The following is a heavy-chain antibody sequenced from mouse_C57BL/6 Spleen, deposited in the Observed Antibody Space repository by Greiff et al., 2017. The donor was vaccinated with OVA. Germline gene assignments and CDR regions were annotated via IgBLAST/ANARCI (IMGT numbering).Heavy chain of an antibody. V-gene: IGHV5-16*01. CDR1: GFTFSDYY. J-gene: IGHJ2*01. CDR2: INYDGSST. CDR3: ARGGDGGYYFDY. Sequence: EVKLVESEGGLVQPGRSMKLSCTASGFTFSDYYMAWVRQVPEKGLEWVANINYDGSSTYYLDSLKSRFIISRDNAKNILYLQMSSLKSEDTATYYCARGGDGGYYFDYWGQGTTLTVSS.